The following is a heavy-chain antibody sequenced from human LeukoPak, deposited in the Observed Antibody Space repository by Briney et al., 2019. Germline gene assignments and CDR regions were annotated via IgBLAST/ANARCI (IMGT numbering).Heavy chain of an antibody. Sequence: ASVKVSCKASGYTFTDYGVSWVRQAPGQGLEWMGWISISNDNTNYAQKLQGRVTMTTDTSTSTAYMELRSLRSDDTAVYYCARVAAADYFDYWGQGTLVTVSS. V-gene: IGHV1-18*01. CDR3: ARVAAADYFDY. D-gene: IGHD6-13*01. CDR2: ISISNDNT. CDR1: GYTFTDYG. J-gene: IGHJ4*02.